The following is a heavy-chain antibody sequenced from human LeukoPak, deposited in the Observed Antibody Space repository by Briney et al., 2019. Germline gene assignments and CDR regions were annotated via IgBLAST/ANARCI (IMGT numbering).Heavy chain of an antibody. D-gene: IGHD2-2*01. CDR3: ARDICSSTSCSFDY. V-gene: IGHV1-2*02. CDR1: GYTFTSYG. Sequence: ASVKVSCKASGYTFTSYGISWVRQAPGQGLEWTGWINPNSGGTNYAQKFQGRVTMTRDTSISTAYMELSRLRSDDTAVYYCARDICSSTSCSFDYWGQGTLVTVSS. CDR2: INPNSGGT. J-gene: IGHJ4*02.